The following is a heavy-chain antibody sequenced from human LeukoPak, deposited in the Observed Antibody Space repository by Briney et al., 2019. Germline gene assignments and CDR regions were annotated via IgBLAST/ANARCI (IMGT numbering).Heavy chain of an antibody. J-gene: IGHJ5*02. CDR1: GSTFSSYA. CDR2: ISGSGGST. CDR3: AKSIWSGYLNWFDP. Sequence: GGSLRLSCAASGSTFSSYAMSWVRQAPGKGLEWVSAISGSGGSTYYADSVKGRFTISRDNSKNTLYLQMNSLRAEDTAVYYCAKSIWSGYLNWFDPWGQGTLVTVSS. D-gene: IGHD3-3*01. V-gene: IGHV3-23*01.